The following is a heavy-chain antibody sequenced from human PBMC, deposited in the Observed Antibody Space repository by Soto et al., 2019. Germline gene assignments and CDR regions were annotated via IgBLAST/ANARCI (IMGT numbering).Heavy chain of an antibody. J-gene: IGHJ4*02. CDR2: IIPIFGTA. D-gene: IGHD1-26*01. CDR1: GGTFSSYA. Sequence: ASVKVSCKASGGTFSSYAISWVRQAPGQGLEWMGGIIPIFGTANYAQKFQGRVTITADESTSTAYMELSSLRSEDTAVYYCARGRDPATSFDYWGQGTLATVSS. V-gene: IGHV1-69*13. CDR3: ARGRDPATSFDY.